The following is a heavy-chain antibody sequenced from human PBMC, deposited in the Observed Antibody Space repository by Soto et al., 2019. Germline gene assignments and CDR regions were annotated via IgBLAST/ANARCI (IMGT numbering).Heavy chain of an antibody. Sequence: QVQLVQSGAEVKKPGASVKISCKASGYTFTRYTMNWVRQAPGQRLEWMGWINPDNGNTKSSQKFQDRVIITRDTSASTAYMAMSSLRSEDTAVNYCASGIATGQVDPWGQGTLVTVSS. D-gene: IGHD6-13*01. CDR3: ASGIATGQVDP. J-gene: IGHJ5*02. V-gene: IGHV1-3*01. CDR1: GYTFTRYT. CDR2: INPDNGNT.